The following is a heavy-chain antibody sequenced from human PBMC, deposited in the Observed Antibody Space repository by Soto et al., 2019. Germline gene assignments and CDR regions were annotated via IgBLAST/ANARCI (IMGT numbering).Heavy chain of an antibody. J-gene: IGHJ4*02. CDR1: VLTLSNYA. D-gene: IGHD1-7*01. CDR2: MSGSSSTT. Sequence: PWWSLRLSCSTSVLTLSNYAMSWVRQAPGGGLEWVSSMSGSSSTTYYADSVRGRFTISRDRSKNTLYLQMSSLRAEDTALYYCAKNQERELPRVIDFWGQGTLVTVSS. V-gene: IGHV3-23*01. CDR3: AKNQERELPRVIDF.